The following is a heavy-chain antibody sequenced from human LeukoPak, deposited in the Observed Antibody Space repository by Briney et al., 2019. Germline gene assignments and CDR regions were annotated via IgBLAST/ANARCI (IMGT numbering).Heavy chain of an antibody. Sequence: PGGSLRLSCAASGFTVSSKYMAWVRQAPGKGLEWVSFINSGGTTNYADSVKGRFTISRDYSKNTLNLQMNSLRAEDTAVYYCATIVSDSSGWYHFDHWGQGALVTVS. CDR3: ATIVSDSSGWYHFDH. CDR1: GFTVSSKY. V-gene: IGHV3-66*01. D-gene: IGHD6-19*01. CDR2: INSGGTT. J-gene: IGHJ4*02.